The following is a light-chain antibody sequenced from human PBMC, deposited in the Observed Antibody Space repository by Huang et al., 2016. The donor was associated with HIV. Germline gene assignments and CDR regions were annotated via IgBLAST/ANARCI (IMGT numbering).Light chain of an antibody. CDR2: YAS. V-gene: IGKV3-11*01. Sequence: EIVLTQSPATLSLSPGERATLSCRASQSVSSYLAWFQQKPGQAPRLLIYYASNRATGIPARLSGSGSGTDFTLTISSLEPEDFAVYYGQQRSNWPPLTFGGGTKVEIK. CDR3: QQRSNWPPLT. J-gene: IGKJ4*01. CDR1: QSVSSY.